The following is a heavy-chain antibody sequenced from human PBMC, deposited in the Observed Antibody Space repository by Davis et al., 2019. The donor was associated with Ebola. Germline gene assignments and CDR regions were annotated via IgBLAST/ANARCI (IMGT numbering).Heavy chain of an antibody. CDR1: GYTFTSYR. V-gene: IGHV1-18*01. CDR3: ARPLADSSSWDLYY. D-gene: IGHD6-13*01. Sequence: ASVTVSCKASGYTFTSYRIRWVRPAPGQGLEWMGWTSAYNGNTNYAQKLQGRVTMTTDTSTSTAYMELSSLRSEDTAVYYGARPLADSSSWDLYYWRQGTLVTVSS. CDR2: TSAYNGNT. J-gene: IGHJ4*02.